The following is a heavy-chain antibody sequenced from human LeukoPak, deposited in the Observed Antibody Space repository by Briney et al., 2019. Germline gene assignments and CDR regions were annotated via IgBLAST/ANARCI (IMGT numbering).Heavy chain of an antibody. CDR1: GFTVSSNY. J-gene: IGHJ3*02. D-gene: IGHD3-22*01. CDR3: ARVLSGYWAFDI. Sequence: GGSLRLSCAASGFTVSSNYMSWVRQAPGKGLVWVSRINSDGSSTSYADSVKGRFTISRDNAKNTLYLQMNSLRAEDTAVYYCARVLSGYWAFDIWGQGTMVTVSS. V-gene: IGHV3-74*01. CDR2: INSDGSST.